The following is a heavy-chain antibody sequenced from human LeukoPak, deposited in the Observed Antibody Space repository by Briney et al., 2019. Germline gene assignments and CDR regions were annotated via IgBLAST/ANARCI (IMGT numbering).Heavy chain of an antibody. CDR3: AKFWTGVAATPAY. V-gene: IGHV3-30*18. Sequence: GGSLRLSCAASGFTFSSYGMHWVRQAPGKGLEWVAVISFDGSNKYYADSVKGRFTISRDNSKNTLYLQMNSLRTDDTAVYYCAKFWTGVAATPAYWGQGTLVTVSS. CDR2: ISFDGSNK. CDR1: GFTFSSYG. J-gene: IGHJ4*02. D-gene: IGHD2-15*01.